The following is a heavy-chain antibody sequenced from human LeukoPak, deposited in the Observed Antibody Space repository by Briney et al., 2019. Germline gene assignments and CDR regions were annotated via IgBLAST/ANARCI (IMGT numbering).Heavy chain of an antibody. J-gene: IGHJ4*02. V-gene: IGHV3-23*01. CDR3: AKVYHDSGCLIDY. D-gene: IGHD3-22*01. CDR1: GFTFSSYA. CDR2: ISGSGGST. Sequence: AGGSLRLSCAASGFTFSSYAMSWVRQAPGKGLEWVSAISGSGGSTYYADSVKGRFTISRDNSKNTVYLQMNSLRAEDTAVYYCAKVYHDSGCLIDYWGQGTLVTVSS.